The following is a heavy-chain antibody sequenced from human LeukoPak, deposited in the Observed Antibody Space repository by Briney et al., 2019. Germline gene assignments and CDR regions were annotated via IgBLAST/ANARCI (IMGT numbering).Heavy chain of an antibody. CDR3: AKDRLRWFGELLFDDY. CDR1: GFTFSSYC. V-gene: IGHV3-30*18. J-gene: IGHJ4*02. Sequence: GGPLRLSCAASGFTFSSYCMHWVHQAPGKRLEWVAVISYDGSNKYYADSVKGRFTISRDNSKNTLYLQMNSLRAEDTAVYYCAKDRLRWFGELLFDDYWGQGTLVSVSS. D-gene: IGHD3-10*01. CDR2: ISYDGSNK.